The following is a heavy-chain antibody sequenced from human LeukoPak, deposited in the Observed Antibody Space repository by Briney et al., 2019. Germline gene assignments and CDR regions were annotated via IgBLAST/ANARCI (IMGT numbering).Heavy chain of an antibody. Sequence: ASVKVSCKASGYTFTGYYMHWVRQAPGQGLEWMGWINPNSGGTNYAQKFQGRVTMTRDTSISTAYMGLSRLRSDDTAVYYCARDAYNDFWSGYSFGSYYYYYYGMDVWGQGTTVTVSS. CDR3: ARDAYNDFWSGYSFGSYYYYYYGMDV. D-gene: IGHD3-3*01. V-gene: IGHV1-2*02. CDR1: GYTFTGYY. J-gene: IGHJ6*02. CDR2: INPNSGGT.